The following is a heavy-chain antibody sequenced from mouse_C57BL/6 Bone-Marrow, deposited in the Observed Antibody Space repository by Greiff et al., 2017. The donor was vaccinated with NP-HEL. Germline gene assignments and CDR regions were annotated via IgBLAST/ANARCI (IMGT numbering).Heavy chain of an antibody. CDR3: ARSAVGTIYYDYDYAMDY. CDR2: INPNNGGT. J-gene: IGHJ4*01. CDR1: GYTFTDYY. V-gene: IGHV1-26*01. D-gene: IGHD2-4*01. Sequence: VQLQQSGPELVKPGASVKISCKASGYTFTDYYMNWVKQSHGKSLEWIGDINPNNGGTSYNQKFKGKATLTVDKSSSTAYMELRSLTSEDSAVYYCARSAVGTIYYDYDYAMDYWGQGTSVTVSS.